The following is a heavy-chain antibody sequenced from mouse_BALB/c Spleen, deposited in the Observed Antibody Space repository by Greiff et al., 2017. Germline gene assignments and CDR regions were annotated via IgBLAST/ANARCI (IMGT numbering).Heavy chain of an antibody. J-gene: IGHJ4*01. D-gene: IGHD1-2*01. CDR3: AGYPCAMDY. Sequence: EVQLVESGAELVKPGASVKLSCTASGFNIKDTYMHWVKQRPEQGLEWIGRIDPANGNTKYDPKFQGKATITADTSSNTAYLQLSSLTSEDTAVYYCAGYPCAMDYWGQGTSVTVSS. CDR1: GFNIKDTY. CDR2: IDPANGNT. V-gene: IGHV14-3*02.